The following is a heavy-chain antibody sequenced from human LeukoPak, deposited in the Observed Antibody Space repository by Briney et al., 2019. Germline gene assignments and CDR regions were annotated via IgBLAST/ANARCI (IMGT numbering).Heavy chain of an antibody. Sequence: SVKVSCKASGGTFSSYAISWVRQAPGQGLEWMGGILPIFGKANYAQKFQGRVTITTDESTSTAYMEVSSLRSEDTAVYYCARSNIVVVVAARQGAFDIWGQGTMVTVSS. CDR3: ARSNIVVVVAARQGAFDI. J-gene: IGHJ3*02. V-gene: IGHV1-69*05. D-gene: IGHD2-15*01. CDR2: ILPIFGKA. CDR1: GGTFSSYA.